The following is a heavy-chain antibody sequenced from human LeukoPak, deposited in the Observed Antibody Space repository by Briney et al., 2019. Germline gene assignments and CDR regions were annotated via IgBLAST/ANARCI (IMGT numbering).Heavy chain of an antibody. CDR1: GGSISSGGYY. CDR2: IYYSGTT. CDR3: AGMTMVTDGFDY. Sequence: SETQSLTCTVSGGSISSGGYYWSWIRQHPGKGLELVGNIYYSGTTYYNPSLKSRVTISVATSKNQFSLKLSSVTAADTAVYYCAGMTMVTDGFDYWGQGTMVTVSS. J-gene: IGHJ4*02. D-gene: IGHD4/OR15-4a*01. V-gene: IGHV4-31*03.